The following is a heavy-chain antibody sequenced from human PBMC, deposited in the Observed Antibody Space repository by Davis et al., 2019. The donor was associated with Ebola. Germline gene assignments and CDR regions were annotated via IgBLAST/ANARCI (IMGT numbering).Heavy chain of an antibody. CDR1: GGSISSYY. V-gene: IGHV4-59*12. D-gene: IGHD3-22*01. CDR3: ARRSPTYYYDSSGYSTYWYFDL. CDR2: IYYSGST. Sequence: MPSETLSLTCTVSGGSISSYYWSWIRQPPGKGLEWIGYIYYSGSTNYNPSLKSRVTISVDTSKNQFSLKLNSVTAADTAVYYCARRSPTYYYDSSGYSTYWYFDLWGRGTLVTVSS. J-gene: IGHJ2*01.